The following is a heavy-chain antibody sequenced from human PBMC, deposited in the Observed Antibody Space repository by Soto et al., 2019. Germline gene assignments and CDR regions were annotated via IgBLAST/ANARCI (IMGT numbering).Heavy chain of an antibody. V-gene: IGHV1-2*02. D-gene: IGHD3-22*01. CDR3: AREFAYYYVSSGYL. J-gene: IGHJ4*02. CDR1: GYTFTGYY. CDR2: INPNSGGT. Sequence: ASVKVSCKASGYTFTGYYMHWVRQAPGQGLEWMGWINPNSGGTNYAQKFQGRVTMTRDTSISTAYMELSRLRSDDTAVYYCAREFAYYYVSSGYLWGQGTLVTVSS.